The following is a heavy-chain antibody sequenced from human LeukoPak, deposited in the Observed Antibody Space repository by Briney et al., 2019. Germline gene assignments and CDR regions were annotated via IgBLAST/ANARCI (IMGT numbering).Heavy chain of an antibody. V-gene: IGHV4-59*01. CDR2: IYYSGST. CDR1: GGSISSYY. Sequence: SETLSLTCTASGGSISSYYWSWIRQPPGKGLEWIGYIYYSGSTNYNPSLKSRVTISVDTSKNQFSLKLSSVTAADTAVYYCARERRQWLERRSGGSYYYYGMDVWGQGTTVTVSS. D-gene: IGHD6-19*01. CDR3: ARERRQWLERRSGGSYYYYGMDV. J-gene: IGHJ6*02.